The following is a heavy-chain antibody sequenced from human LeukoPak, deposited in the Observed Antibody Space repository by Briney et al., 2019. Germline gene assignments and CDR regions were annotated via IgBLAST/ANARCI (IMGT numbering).Heavy chain of an antibody. D-gene: IGHD2-15*01. Sequence: ASVKVSCKASGYTFTSYDINWVRQATGQGLEWMGWMNPNSGNTGYAQKFQGRVTMTRNSSITAAYMELSSLRSEDTAVYYCARRHGRCSDGSCYYPDYWGQGTLVTVSS. CDR3: ARRHGRCSDGSCYYPDY. CDR2: MNPNSGNT. CDR1: GYTFTSYD. V-gene: IGHV1-8*01. J-gene: IGHJ4*02.